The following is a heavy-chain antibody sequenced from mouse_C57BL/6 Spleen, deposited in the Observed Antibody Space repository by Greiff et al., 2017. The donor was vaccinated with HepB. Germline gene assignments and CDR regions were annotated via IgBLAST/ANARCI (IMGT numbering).Heavy chain of an antibody. V-gene: IGHV1-76*01. J-gene: IGHJ2*01. Sequence: QVQLQQSGAELVRPGASVKLSCKASGYTFTDYYINWVKQRPGQGLEWIARIYPGSGNTYYNEKFKGKATLTAEKSSSTAYMQLSSLTSEDSAVYFCARVSRGYYGSSFYYFDYWGQGTTLTVSS. CDR2: IYPGSGNT. CDR3: ARVSRGYYGSSFYYFDY. D-gene: IGHD1-1*01. CDR1: GYTFTDYY.